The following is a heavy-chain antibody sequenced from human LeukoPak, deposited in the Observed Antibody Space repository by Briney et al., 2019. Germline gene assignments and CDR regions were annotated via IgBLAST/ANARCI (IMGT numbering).Heavy chain of an antibody. CDR1: GFTFSSYS. CDR3: ARAGDYGSGSCAFDM. CDR2: ISGSSIYT. Sequence: GGSLRLSCAASGFTFSSYSMNWVRQAPGKGLEWVSYISGSSIYTRYADSVKGRFTISRDNAKNSLYLQMNSLRAEDTAVYYCARAGDYGSGSCAFDMWGQGTMVTVSS. D-gene: IGHD3-10*01. J-gene: IGHJ3*02. V-gene: IGHV3-21*05.